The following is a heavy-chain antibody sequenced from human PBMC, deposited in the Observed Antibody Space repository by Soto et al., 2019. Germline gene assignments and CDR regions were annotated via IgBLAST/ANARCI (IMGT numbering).Heavy chain of an antibody. V-gene: IGHV4-34*01. Sequence: PSETLSLTCAVYGGSFSGYYWSWIRQPPGKGLEWIGEINHSGRTNYNPSLKSRVSISVDTSKNQFSLKLSSVTAADTAVYYCARGRRYDFWSGYYPYWGQGTLVTVSS. J-gene: IGHJ4*02. CDR3: ARGRRYDFWSGYYPY. CDR1: GGSFSGYY. CDR2: INHSGRT. D-gene: IGHD3-3*01.